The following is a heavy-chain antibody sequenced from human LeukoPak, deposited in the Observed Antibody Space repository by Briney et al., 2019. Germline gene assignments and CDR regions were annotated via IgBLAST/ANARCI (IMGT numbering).Heavy chain of an antibody. CDR2: IRYDGSNK. D-gene: IGHD6-13*01. J-gene: IGHJ4*02. CDR1: GFTFSGYG. Sequence: GGSLRLSCAASGFTFSGYGMHWVRQAPGKGLEWVAFIRYDGSNKYYADSVKGRFTISRDNSKNTLYLQMNSLRAEDTAVYYCAKIGPYSSSWYDYWGQGTLVTVSS. CDR3: AKIGPYSSSWYDY. V-gene: IGHV3-30*02.